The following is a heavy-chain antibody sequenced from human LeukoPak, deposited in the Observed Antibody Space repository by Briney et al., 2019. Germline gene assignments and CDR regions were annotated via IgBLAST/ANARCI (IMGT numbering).Heavy chain of an antibody. CDR1: GYTFTAYY. V-gene: IGHV1-2*02. D-gene: IGHD3-10*01. CDR3: AREYYYGSGNYYNRIDY. CDR2: INPNSGGT. J-gene: IGHJ4*02. Sequence: ASVKVSCKASGYTFTAYYMHWVRQAPGQGLEWMGWINPNSGGTNYGQKFQGRVTMTRDTSISTAYMVLNRLRSDGTAVYYCAREYYYGSGNYYNRIDYWGQGTLVTVSS.